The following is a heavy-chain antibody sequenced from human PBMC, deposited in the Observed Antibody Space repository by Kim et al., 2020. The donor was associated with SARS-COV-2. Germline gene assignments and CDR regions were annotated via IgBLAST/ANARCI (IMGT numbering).Heavy chain of an antibody. V-gene: IGHV4-4*06. J-gene: IGHJ6*02. CDR3: ARADYYYGMDV. Sequence: YTPSRKSRVIMSIDTSKNQFSLKLTSVTAADTAVYFCARADYYYGMDVWGQGTTVTVSS.